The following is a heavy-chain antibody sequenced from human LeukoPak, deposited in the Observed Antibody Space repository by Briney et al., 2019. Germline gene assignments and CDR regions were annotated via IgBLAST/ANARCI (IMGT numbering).Heavy chain of an antibody. V-gene: IGHV3-30*01. Sequence: GGSLRLSCVASGFPFSSYAMHWVRQPLGKGLEWVALITYEVSHKFYADSVKGRFTISRDNSKNTLYLQMNRLRADDTALYYCAREANSTSSFDYWGQGALVTVSS. D-gene: IGHD6-6*01. CDR1: GFPFSSYA. J-gene: IGHJ4*02. CDR3: AREANSTSSFDY. CDR2: ITYEVSHK.